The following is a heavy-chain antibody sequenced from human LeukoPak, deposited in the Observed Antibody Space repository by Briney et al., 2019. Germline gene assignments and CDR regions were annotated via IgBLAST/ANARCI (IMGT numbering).Heavy chain of an antibody. Sequence: SETLSLTCTVSGYSISSGYFWGWIRQPPGKGLEWIGVYHVGTTDYNPSLKSRVTISVDRSKNQFSLKLSSVTAADTAVYYCARGRRITMVRGVIYYFDYWGQGTLVTVSS. CDR1: GYSISSGYF. J-gene: IGHJ4*02. CDR3: ARGRRITMVRGVIYYFDY. CDR2: VYHVGTT. D-gene: IGHD3-10*01. V-gene: IGHV4-38-2*02.